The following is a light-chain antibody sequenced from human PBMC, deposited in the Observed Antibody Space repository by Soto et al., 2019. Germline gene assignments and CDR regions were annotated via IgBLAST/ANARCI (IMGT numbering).Light chain of an antibody. J-gene: IGLJ2*01. V-gene: IGLV1-44*01. CDR3: AAWDASLNAVV. Sequence: QSVLIQPPSASGTPGQRVTISCSGSSSNIGRNTVSWYKHLPGTAPKLLIYSNDHRPSGVPDRFSGSKSGTSASLAISGLQSEDETDYFCAAWDASLNAVVFGGGTQLTVL. CDR2: SND. CDR1: SSNIGRNT.